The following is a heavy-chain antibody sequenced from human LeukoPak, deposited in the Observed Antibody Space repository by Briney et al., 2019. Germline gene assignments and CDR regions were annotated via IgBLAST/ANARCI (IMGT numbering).Heavy chain of an antibody. CDR3: ARGRMTPWSNWFDP. CDR1: GYTFTSYD. CDR2: MNPNSGNT. D-gene: IGHD3-3*01. J-gene: IGHJ5*02. V-gene: IGHV1-8*01. Sequence: GASVKVSCKASGYTFTSYDINWVRQATGQGLEWMGWMNPNSGNTGYAQKFQGRVTMTRNTSISTAYMELSSLRSEDAAVYYCARGRMTPWSNWFDPWGQGTLVTVSS.